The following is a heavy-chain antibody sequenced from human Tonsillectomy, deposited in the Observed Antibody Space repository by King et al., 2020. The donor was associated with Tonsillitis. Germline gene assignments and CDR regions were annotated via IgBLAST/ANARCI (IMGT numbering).Heavy chain of an antibody. CDR1: GYSFTSYW. J-gene: IGHJ4*02. V-gene: IGHV5-51*01. D-gene: IGHD5-12*01. CDR3: ARHGGYSGYDPLDY. CDR2: VYPGDSAT. Sequence: QLVQSGAEVKKPGESLKISCKGSGYSFTSYWIGWVRQMPGKVLEWMGSVYPGDSATRYSPSLQGQVTSSADKSISTAYLQWSSLKASDTAMYYCARHGGYSGYDPLDYWGQGTLVTVPS.